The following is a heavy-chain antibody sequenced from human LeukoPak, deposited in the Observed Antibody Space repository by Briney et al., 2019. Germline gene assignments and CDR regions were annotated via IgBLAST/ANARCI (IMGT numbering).Heavy chain of an antibody. CDR2: MYTSGST. D-gene: IGHD3-22*01. Sequence: SETLSLTCTVSGGSIRSYYWNWIRQSAGKGLEWIGRMYTSGSTDYNPSLQSRVSMSVDTSKNQLSLKLSSVTAADTAVYYCARDNLRSGLDYWGQGTRVTVSS. CDR3: ARDNLRSGLDY. CDR1: GGSIRSYY. V-gene: IGHV4-4*07. J-gene: IGHJ4*02.